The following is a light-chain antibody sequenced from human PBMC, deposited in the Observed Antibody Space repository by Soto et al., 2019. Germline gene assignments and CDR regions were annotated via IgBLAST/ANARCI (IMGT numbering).Light chain of an antibody. Sequence: EIGMSQSPATLSVSPGERATLSCRASQSVSSGLSWYQQKPGQAPRLLIYGASTRATGIPARFSGSGSGTEFTLTISSLQSEDYAVYYCQQYNNWPPYTFGQGTKVDIK. CDR3: QQYNNWPPYT. J-gene: IGKJ2*01. CDR2: GAS. V-gene: IGKV3-15*01. CDR1: QSVSSG.